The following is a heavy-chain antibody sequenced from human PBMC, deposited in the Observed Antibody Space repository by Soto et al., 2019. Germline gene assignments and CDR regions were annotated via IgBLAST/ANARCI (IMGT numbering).Heavy chain of an antibody. Sequence: QVQLVQSGAEVKKPGSSVKVSCKASGGTFSSYAISWVRQAPGQGLEWMGGIIPIFGTANYAQKFQGRVTITADESKGKGYMELSSLRSEDTAVYYCAGGRVGATTSLWFDPWGQGTLVTVSS. V-gene: IGHV1-69*01. CDR2: IIPIFGTA. J-gene: IGHJ5*02. CDR1: GGTFSSYA. D-gene: IGHD1-26*01. CDR3: AGGRVGATTSLWFDP.